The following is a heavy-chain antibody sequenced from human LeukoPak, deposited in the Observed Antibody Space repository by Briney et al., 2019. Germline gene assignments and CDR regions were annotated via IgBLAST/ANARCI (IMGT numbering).Heavy chain of an antibody. V-gene: IGHV3-7*01. CDR2: INQDASEI. CDR3: ATGRDNSDWQKRFDS. CDR1: GFTFSTYW. D-gene: IGHD2-21*02. Sequence: PGGSLRLSCAASGFTFSTYWMNWYRQAPGKGLEWVGNINQDASEINYVDSVRGRFTISRDNAKNSLHLQMNSLRAEDTAVYYCATGRDNSDWQKRFDSWGQGTLVTVSS. J-gene: IGHJ4*02.